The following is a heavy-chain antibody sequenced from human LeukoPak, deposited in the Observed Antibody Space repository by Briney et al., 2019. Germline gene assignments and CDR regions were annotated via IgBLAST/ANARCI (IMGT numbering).Heavy chain of an antibody. J-gene: IGHJ4*02. D-gene: IGHD1-26*01. CDR2: IYASGKT. Sequence: SETLSLTCTVSGDSISRGRYYWSWVRQPAGKELEWIGRIYASGKTDYDPYTPSLKSRVAMSLDTSKNQVSLYLTSVTAADTAMYFCARSFSEKFYFESWGQGTLVTVSS. V-gene: IGHV4-61*02. CDR1: GDSISRGRYY. CDR3: ARSFSEKFYFES.